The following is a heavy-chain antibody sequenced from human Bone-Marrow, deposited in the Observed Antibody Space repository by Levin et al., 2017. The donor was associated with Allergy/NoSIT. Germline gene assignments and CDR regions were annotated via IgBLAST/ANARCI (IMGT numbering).Heavy chain of an antibody. V-gene: IGHV4-59*01. J-gene: IGHJ4*02. Sequence: KPSETLSLTCTVSGGSISSYFWSWIRQPPGKGLEWIGYMSYRGNTKYNPSLKSRVTISGDTPKNQFFLKLNSVTAADTAVYYCARQDNWFFDFWGQGALVTVAS. D-gene: IGHD1-20*01. CDR3: ARQDNWFFDF. CDR1: GGSISSYF. CDR2: MSYRGNT.